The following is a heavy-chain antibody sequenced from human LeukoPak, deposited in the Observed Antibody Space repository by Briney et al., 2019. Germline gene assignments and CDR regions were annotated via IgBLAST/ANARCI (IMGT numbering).Heavy chain of an antibody. CDR2: ISAYNGNT. CDR3: ARVGRGYARGSDAFDI. Sequence: ASVKVSCKASGYTFTSYGISWVRQAPGQGLEWMGWISAYNGNTNYAQKLQGRDTMTTDTSTSTAYMELRSLRSDDTAVYYCARVGRGYARGSDAFDIWGQGTMVTVSS. CDR1: GYTFTSYG. J-gene: IGHJ3*02. V-gene: IGHV1-18*01. D-gene: IGHD5-12*01.